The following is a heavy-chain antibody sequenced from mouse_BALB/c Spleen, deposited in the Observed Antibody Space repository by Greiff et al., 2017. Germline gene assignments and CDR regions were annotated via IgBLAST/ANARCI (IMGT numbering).Heavy chain of an antibody. CDR2: ILPGSGST. Sequence: QVQLKQSGAELMKPGASVKISCKATGYTFSSYWIEWVKQRPGHGLEWIGEILPGSGSTNYNEKFKGKATFTADTSSNTAYMQLSSLTSEDSAVYYCARGYYYGSSPWYFDYWGLGTTLTVSS. D-gene: IGHD1-1*01. V-gene: IGHV1-9*01. CDR3: ARGYYYGSSPWYFDY. J-gene: IGHJ2*01. CDR1: GYTFSSYW.